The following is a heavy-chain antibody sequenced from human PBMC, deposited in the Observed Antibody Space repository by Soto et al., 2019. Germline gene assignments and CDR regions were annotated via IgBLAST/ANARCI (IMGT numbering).Heavy chain of an antibody. Sequence: SETLSLTCSVSGGSISSSNWWHWVRQPPGKGLEWIGEMHHSGTTNYNPSLKSRVAISVDKSKNQFSLKLNSVTAADTAVYYCARVRQYCSATSCYLDPWGQGTLVTVSS. CDR2: MHHSGTT. CDR1: GGSISSSNW. D-gene: IGHD2-2*01. J-gene: IGHJ5*02. CDR3: ARVRQYCSATSCYLDP. V-gene: IGHV4-4*02.